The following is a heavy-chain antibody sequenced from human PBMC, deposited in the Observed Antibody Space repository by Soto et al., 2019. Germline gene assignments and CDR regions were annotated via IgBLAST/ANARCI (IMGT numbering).Heavy chain of an antibody. J-gene: IGHJ4*02. D-gene: IGHD6-13*01. CDR2: ISGSGGST. CDR3: AYSSTPFDY. Sequence: EVQLLESGGGLVQPGGSLRLSCAASGFTFSSYAMSWVRQAPGKGLEWVSAISGSGGSTYYADSVKGRFTISRDNSKNTLDLPMSSLSAEDTSVYYCAYSSTPFDYWGQGTLVTVSS. V-gene: IGHV3-23*01. CDR1: GFTFSSYA.